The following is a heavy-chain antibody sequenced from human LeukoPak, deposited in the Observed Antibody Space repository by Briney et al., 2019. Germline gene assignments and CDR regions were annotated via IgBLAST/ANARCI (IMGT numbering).Heavy chain of an antibody. V-gene: IGHV1-69*13. Sequence: SVKVSCKASGGTFSSYAISWVRQAPGLGLEWMGGIIPIFGTANYAQKFQGRVTITADESTSTAYMELSSLRSEDTAVYYCARDSGSYLRLGYWGQGTLVTVSS. J-gene: IGHJ4*02. CDR1: GGTFSSYA. CDR3: ARDSGSYLRLGY. D-gene: IGHD1-26*01. CDR2: IIPIFGTA.